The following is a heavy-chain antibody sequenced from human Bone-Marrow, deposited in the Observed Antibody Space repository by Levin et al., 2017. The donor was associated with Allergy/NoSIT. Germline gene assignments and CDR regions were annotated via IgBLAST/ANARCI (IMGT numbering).Heavy chain of an antibody. Sequence: GESLKISCAASGFTFGDYYMGWIRQAPGKGLEWVSYISSSGSDIFYADSVKGRFTISRDNGRNSLYLQLNSLRAEDTAVYYCAREQLRRYGWVDYWGQGTLVTVSS. J-gene: IGHJ4*02. CDR2: ISSSGSDI. CDR1: GFTFGDYY. V-gene: IGHV3-11*01. CDR3: AREQLRRYGWVDY. D-gene: IGHD5-18*01.